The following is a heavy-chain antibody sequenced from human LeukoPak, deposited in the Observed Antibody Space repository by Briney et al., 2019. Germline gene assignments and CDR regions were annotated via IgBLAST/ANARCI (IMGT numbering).Heavy chain of an antibody. CDR2: INPNSGGT. D-gene: IGHD3-10*01. V-gene: IGHV1-2*02. CDR3: ARDPQGELTHYDY. J-gene: IGHJ4*02. Sequence: GASVKVSCKASGYTFTGYYMHWVRQAPGQGLEWMGWINPNSGGTNYAQKFQGRVTMTRDTSISTAYMELSRLRSDDTAVYYYARDPQGELTHYDYWGQGTLVTVSS. CDR1: GYTFTGYY.